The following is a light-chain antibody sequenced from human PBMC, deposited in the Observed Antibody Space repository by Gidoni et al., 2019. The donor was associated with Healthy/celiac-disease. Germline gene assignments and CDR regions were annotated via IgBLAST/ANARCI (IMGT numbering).Light chain of an antibody. J-gene: IGLJ1*01. CDR3: SSYTSSSTYV. CDR2: EVS. V-gene: IGLV2-14*01. Sequence: QSALTQPASVSGSPGPSITISCTGTSSDVGGYNYVSWYQQYPGKAPKLMIYEVSNRPSGVSNRFSGSKSGNTASLTISGLQAEDEADYYCSSYTSSSTYVFGTGTKVTVL. CDR1: SSDVGGYNY.